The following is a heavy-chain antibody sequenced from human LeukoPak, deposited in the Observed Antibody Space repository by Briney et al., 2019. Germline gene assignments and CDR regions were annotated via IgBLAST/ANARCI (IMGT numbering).Heavy chain of an antibody. CDR1: GGSISSSSYY. CDR3: ARRPYSSGWSGSWFDP. Sequence: PETLSLTCTVSGGSISSSSYYWGWIRQPPGKGLEWIGSIYYSGSTYYNPSLKSRVTISVDTSKNQFSLKLSSVTAADTAVYYCARRPYSSGWSGSWFDPWGQGTLVTVSS. V-gene: IGHV4-39*01. D-gene: IGHD6-19*01. CDR2: IYYSGST. J-gene: IGHJ5*02.